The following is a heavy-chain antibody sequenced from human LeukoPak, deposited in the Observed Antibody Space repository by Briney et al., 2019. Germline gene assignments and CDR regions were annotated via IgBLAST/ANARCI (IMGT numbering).Heavy chain of an antibody. CDR2: IIPSGGST. Sequence: ASVKVSCKASGYTFTSYYMHWVRQPPGQGLEWVGIIIPSGGSTSYAQKFQGRVTMTRDMSTSTVYMELSSLRSEDTAVYYCGMVRGVKGHFNYWGQGPLVTVSS. J-gene: IGHJ4*02. V-gene: IGHV1-46*03. CDR3: GMVRGVKGHFNY. D-gene: IGHD3-10*01. CDR1: GYTFTSYY.